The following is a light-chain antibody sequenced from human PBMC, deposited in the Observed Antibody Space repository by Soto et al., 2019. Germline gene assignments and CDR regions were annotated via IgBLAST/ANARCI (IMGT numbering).Light chain of an antibody. CDR3: QQRSNWPPIT. CDR2: DAS. Sequence: EIGLTQSRATLSLSPGERATRACRASQSVTSYLAWYQQKPGQVPRLLIYDASNRATGIPARFSGSGSGTDFTLTISSLEPEDFAVYYCQQRSNWPPITFGQGTRLEIK. CDR1: QSVTSY. V-gene: IGKV3-11*01. J-gene: IGKJ5*01.